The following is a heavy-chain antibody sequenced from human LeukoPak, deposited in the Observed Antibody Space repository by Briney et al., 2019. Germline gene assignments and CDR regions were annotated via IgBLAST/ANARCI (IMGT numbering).Heavy chain of an antibody. Sequence: SETLSLTCTVSGDSINKNYWSWIRQSPGKGLEWIGYIYYIGSTNYNPSLASRITISLDTSKSQFSLTLNSVTAADTAIYFCARVNTGKVTLDYWGQGILVTVSS. D-gene: IGHD1-14*01. V-gene: IGHV4-59*01. J-gene: IGHJ4*02. CDR3: ARVNTGKVTLDY. CDR1: GDSINKNY. CDR2: IYYIGST.